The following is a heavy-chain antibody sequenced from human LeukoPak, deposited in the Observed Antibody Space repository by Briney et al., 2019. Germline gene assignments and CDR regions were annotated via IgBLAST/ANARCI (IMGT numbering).Heavy chain of an antibody. CDR2: ISFDGNNQ. V-gene: IGHV3-30*18. Sequence: PGGSLRLSCAGSAFSFSNSGMHWVRQAPGKGLEWVAVISFDGNNQYYADSVKGRFTTSRDNSKNTLYLPMNSLRPEDTAIYYCAEDLPADTKMGGFDYWGQGTLVTISS. D-gene: IGHD3-22*01. CDR3: AEDLPADTKMGGFDY. CDR1: AFSFSNSG. J-gene: IGHJ4*02.